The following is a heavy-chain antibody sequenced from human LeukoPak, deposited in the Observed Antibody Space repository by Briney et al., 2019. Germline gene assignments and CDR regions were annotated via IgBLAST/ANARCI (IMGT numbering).Heavy chain of an antibody. CDR3: ARAGYGDYLLTN. D-gene: IGHD4-17*01. V-gene: IGHV3-30*02. Sequence: PGGSLRLSCAASRFTFSNYDVYWVRQAPGKGLEWVTFARYDGVNKNYPDSVKGRFTISRDKSKNTVYLQMNSLRPEDTAMYYCARAGYGDYLLTNWGQGTLVTVSS. J-gene: IGHJ4*02. CDR1: RFTFSNYD. CDR2: ARYDGVNK.